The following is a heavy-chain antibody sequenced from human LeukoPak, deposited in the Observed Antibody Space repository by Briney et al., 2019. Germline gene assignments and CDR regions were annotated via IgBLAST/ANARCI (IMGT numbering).Heavy chain of an antibody. Sequence: GGSLRLSCAVSGFTFSSYEMNWVRQAPGKGLEWVSYISSSGSTKYYADSVKGRFIISRDNAKNSLYLQMNSLRAEDTAVYYCARNHGGGYWGQGTLVTVSS. CDR3: ARNHGGGY. CDR1: GFTFSSYE. J-gene: IGHJ4*02. V-gene: IGHV3-48*03. D-gene: IGHD4-23*01. CDR2: ISSSGSTK.